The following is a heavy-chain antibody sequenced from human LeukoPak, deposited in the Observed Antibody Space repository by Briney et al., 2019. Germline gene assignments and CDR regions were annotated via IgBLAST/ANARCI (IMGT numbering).Heavy chain of an antibody. CDR1: GFTFSSFA. CDR3: ATYRQVLLPFES. V-gene: IGHV3-23*01. J-gene: IGHJ4*02. CDR2: IFRSGGEI. Sequence: GGSLRLSCAASGFTFSSFAMIWVRQAPGKGLEWVSSIFRSGGEIHYADSVRGRFTISRDNAKSTLYLQMNSLRADDTAIYYCATYRQVLLPFESWGQGTLVTVSS. D-gene: IGHD2-8*02.